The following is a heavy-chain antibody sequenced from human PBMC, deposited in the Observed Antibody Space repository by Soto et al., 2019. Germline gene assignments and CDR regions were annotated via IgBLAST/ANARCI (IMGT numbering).Heavy chain of an antibody. CDR2: IYYSGST. D-gene: IGHD3-16*01. V-gene: IGHV4-39*01. J-gene: IGHJ3*02. CDR1: GGSISSSSYY. Sequence: SETLSLTCTVSGGSISSSSYYWGWIRQPPGKGLEWIGSIYYSGSTYYNPSLKSRVTISVDTSKNQFSLKLSSVTAADTAVYYCARHGAVAFDIWGQGTMVT. CDR3: ARHGAVAFDI.